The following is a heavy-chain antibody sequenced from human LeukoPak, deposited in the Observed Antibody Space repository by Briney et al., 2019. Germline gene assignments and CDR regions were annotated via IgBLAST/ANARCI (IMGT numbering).Heavy chain of an antibody. Sequence: ASVKVSCKASGGTFSSYAISWVRQAPGQGLEWMGWISAYNGNTNYAQKLQGRVTMTTDTSTSTAYMELRSLRSDDTAVYYCASKTLPRSHLGGSYYYMDVWGKGTTVTVSS. CDR1: GGTFSSYA. D-gene: IGHD3-16*02. J-gene: IGHJ6*03. CDR2: ISAYNGNT. V-gene: IGHV1-18*01. CDR3: ASKTLPRSHLGGSYYYMDV.